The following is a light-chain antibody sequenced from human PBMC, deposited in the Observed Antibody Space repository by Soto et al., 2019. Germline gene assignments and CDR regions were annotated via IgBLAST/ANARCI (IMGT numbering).Light chain of an antibody. J-gene: IGKJ3*01. CDR2: AAS. CDR3: QQYLSSPFT. CDR1: QGIHSY. V-gene: IGKV1-9*01. Sequence: DLQLTQSPSFLSASVGDRVTITCRASQGIHSYLVWYQQKLGTAPKLLSYAASTLQSGVQSRFSGSGSETEFTLTISSLQPEDFATYYCQQYLSSPFTFGPGTTVDI.